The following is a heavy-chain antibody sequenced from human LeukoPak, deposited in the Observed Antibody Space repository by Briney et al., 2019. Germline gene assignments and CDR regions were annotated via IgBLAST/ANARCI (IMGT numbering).Heavy chain of an antibody. V-gene: IGHV3-7*03. Sequence: GGPLRLPCAPSGFKFSPYWMSWVARAPGKGLEWVANIKQDGSEKYYVDSVKGRFTISRDNAKNSLYLQMNSLRVDDTAVYYCARDGLPFDYWGQGTLVTVSS. CDR3: ARDGLPFDY. CDR2: IKQDGSEK. J-gene: IGHJ4*02. CDR1: GFKFSPYW.